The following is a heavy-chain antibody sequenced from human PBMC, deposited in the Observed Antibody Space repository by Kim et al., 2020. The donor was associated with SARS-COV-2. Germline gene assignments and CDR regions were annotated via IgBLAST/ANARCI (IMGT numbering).Heavy chain of an antibody. V-gene: IGHV1-8*01. CDR2: INPYSGNT. Sequence: ASVKVSCKAAGYTFTNYGINWVRQAPGQGLEWMGWINPYSGNTTYAQKFQGRVTMTSDTSISTAHMELSSLRSDDTAVYYCARGRIATVLGVTKRFD. D-gene: IGHD3-10*01. CDR3: ARGRIATVLGVTKRFD. J-gene: IGHJ5*01. CDR1: GYTFTNYG.